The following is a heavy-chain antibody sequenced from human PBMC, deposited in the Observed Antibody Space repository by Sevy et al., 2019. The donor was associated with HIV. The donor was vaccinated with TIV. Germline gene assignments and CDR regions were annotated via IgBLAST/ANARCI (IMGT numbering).Heavy chain of an antibody. Sequence: GGSLRLSCTASGFTLSNAWMSWVRQAPGKGLEWVARIKSKTDGGTTDNAAPVKSRIAISRDDSKNKLYLRMNSPNTEDTTMYYCTVPPVWYYDSSGYHGDYYYYGMDVWGQGTTVTVSS. CDR3: TVPPVWYYDSSGYHGDYYYYGMDV. J-gene: IGHJ6*02. D-gene: IGHD3-22*01. CDR2: IKSKTDGGTT. CDR1: GFTLSNAW. V-gene: IGHV3-15*01.